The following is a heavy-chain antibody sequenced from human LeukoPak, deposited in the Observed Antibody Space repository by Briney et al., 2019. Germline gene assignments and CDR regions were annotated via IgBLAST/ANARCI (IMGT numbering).Heavy chain of an antibody. CDR3: ARVLLELNYYYYGMDV. D-gene: IGHD1-7*01. Sequence: PGRSLRLSCAASGFTFSSYGMHWVRQGPGKGLEWVAVIWYDGSNKYYADSVNGRFTISRDNSKNTLYLQMNSLRAEDTAVYYCARVLLELNYYYYGMDVWGQGTTVTVSS. V-gene: IGHV3-33*01. CDR1: GFTFSSYG. J-gene: IGHJ6*02. CDR2: IWYDGSNK.